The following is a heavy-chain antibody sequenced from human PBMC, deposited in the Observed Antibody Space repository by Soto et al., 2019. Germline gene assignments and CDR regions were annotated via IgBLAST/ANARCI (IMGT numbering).Heavy chain of an antibody. Sequence: ASVKVSCKASGYTFTGYYMHWVRQAPGQGLEWMGWINPNSGGTNYAQKFQGWVTMTRDTSISTAYKELSRLRSDDTAVYYCARDYYYYYGMDVWGQGTTVTVSS. V-gene: IGHV1-2*04. CDR3: ARDYYYYYGMDV. J-gene: IGHJ6*02. CDR2: INPNSGGT. CDR1: GYTFTGYY.